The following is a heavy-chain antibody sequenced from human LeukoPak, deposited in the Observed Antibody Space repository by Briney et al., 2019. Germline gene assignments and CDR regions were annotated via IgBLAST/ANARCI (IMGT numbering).Heavy chain of an antibody. Sequence: GGSLRPSCAASGFTFSNAWMSWVRQAPGKGLEWVGRIKSKTDGGTTDYAAPVKGRFTISRDDSKNTLYLQMNSLKTEDTAVYYCTTDVVDTALDYWGQGTLVTVSS. CDR3: TTDVVDTALDY. V-gene: IGHV3-15*01. J-gene: IGHJ4*02. D-gene: IGHD5-18*01. CDR1: GFTFSNAW. CDR2: IKSKTDGGTT.